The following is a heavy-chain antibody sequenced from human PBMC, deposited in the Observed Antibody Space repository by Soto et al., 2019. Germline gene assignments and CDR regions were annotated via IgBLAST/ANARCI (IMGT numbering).Heavy chain of an antibody. J-gene: IGHJ4*02. V-gene: IGHV3-23*01. CDR2: ISGSGGST. CDR3: AKDTNAWLVTPTFDY. D-gene: IGHD6-19*01. Sequence: VSMRLSCAASGFTFSSYAMSWVRQAPGKGLEWVSAISGSGGSTYYADSVKGRFTISRDNSKNTLYLQMNSLRAEDTAVYYCAKDTNAWLVTPTFDYWGQGTLVTVSP. CDR1: GFTFSSYA.